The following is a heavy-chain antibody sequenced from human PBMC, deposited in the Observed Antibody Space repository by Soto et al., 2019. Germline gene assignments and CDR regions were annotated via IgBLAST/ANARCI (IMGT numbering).Heavy chain of an antibody. CDR2: IYYSGST. D-gene: IGHD6-6*01. CDR1: GGSISSGGYY. J-gene: IGHJ4*02. CDR3: AIVGHSSIAAGYYFDY. V-gene: IGHV4-31*03. Sequence: QVQLQESGPGLVKPSQTLSLTCTVSGGSISSGGYYWSWIRQHPGKGLEWIGYIYYSGSTYYYPSLKSRVTISVDTSKNQFSLKLSSVTAADTAVYYCAIVGHSSIAAGYYFDYWGQGTLVTVSS.